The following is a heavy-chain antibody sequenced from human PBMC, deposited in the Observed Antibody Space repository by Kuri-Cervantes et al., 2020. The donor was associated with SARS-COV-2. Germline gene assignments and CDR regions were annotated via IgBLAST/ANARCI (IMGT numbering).Heavy chain of an antibody. J-gene: IGHJ4*02. Sequence: SETLSLTCTVSGDSISSYYLSWIRQPPGKGLEWIGYIYYSGSTKYNPSLKSRVTISLNTSKNQFSLKLSSVTAADTAVYYCARGGGYDYPHYWGQGTLVTVSS. CDR1: GDSISSYY. V-gene: IGHV4-59*01. CDR2: IYYSGST. D-gene: IGHD3-16*01. CDR3: ARGGGYDYPHY.